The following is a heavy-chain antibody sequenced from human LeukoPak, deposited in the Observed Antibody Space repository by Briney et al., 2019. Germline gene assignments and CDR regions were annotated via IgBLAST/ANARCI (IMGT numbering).Heavy chain of an antibody. CDR3: ARASGTGYYNFDY. CDR2: IYYSGST. V-gene: IGHV4-59*01. CDR1: GGSISSYY. J-gene: IGHJ4*02. Sequence: SETLYLTCTVSGGSISSYYWSWIRQPPGKGLEGIGYIYYSGSTNYNPSLTRRVTISVHTSKLQFSLKLSSVTAADTAVYYCARASGTGYYNFDYWGQGTLVTVSS. D-gene: IGHD3-9*01.